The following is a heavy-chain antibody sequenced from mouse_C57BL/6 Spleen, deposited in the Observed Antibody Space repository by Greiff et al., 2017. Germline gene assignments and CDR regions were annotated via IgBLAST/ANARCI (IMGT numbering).Heavy chain of an antibody. CDR1: GYTFTSYW. V-gene: IGHV1-59*01. J-gene: IGHJ1*03. D-gene: IGHD2-10*02. Sequence: QVQLQQPGAELVRPGTSVKLSCKASGYTFTSYWMHWVKQRPGQGLEWIGVIDPSDSYTNYNQKFKGKATLTVDTPSSTAYMQLSSLTTEDSSVYDGERSGYGHCCWGKVTTVTVS. CDR3: ERSGYGHCC. CDR2: IDPSDSYT.